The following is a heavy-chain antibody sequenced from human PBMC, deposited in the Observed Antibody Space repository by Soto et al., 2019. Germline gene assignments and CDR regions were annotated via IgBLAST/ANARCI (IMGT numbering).Heavy chain of an antibody. Sequence: EVQLVESGGGLVQPGGSLRLSCAASGFTFSSYWMSWVRQAPGKGLEWVANIKQDGSEKYYVDSVKGRFTISRDNAKNSRYLQMNSLRAEDTAVYYWARDLGWGWFDPWGQGTLVTVSS. CDR2: IKQDGSEK. V-gene: IGHV3-7*04. CDR3: ARDLGWGWFDP. D-gene: IGHD1-26*01. J-gene: IGHJ5*02. CDR1: GFTFSSYW.